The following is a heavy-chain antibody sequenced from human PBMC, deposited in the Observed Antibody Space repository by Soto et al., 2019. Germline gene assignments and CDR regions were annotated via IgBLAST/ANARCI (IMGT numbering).Heavy chain of an antibody. J-gene: IGHJ6*02. V-gene: IGHV1-69*01. CDR1: GGTFGSYA. D-gene: IGHD2-2*01. CDR3: ARSQGSSTSLELYYYYYYGMDV. CDR2: IIPIPGKA. Sequence: QVQLVQSGAEVKKPGSSVKVSCKASGGTFGSYAISWVRQAPGQGLEWMGGIIPIPGKANYAQKFQGRVTIAADESTSTAYMELSSMRSEDTAVYYCARSQGSSTSLELYYYYYYGMDVWGQGTTVTVSS.